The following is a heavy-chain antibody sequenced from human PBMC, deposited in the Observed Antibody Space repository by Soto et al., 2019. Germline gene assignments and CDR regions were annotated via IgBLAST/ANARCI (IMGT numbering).Heavy chain of an antibody. CDR2: IIPIFGTA. Sequence: QVQLVQSGAEVKKPGSSVKVSCKASGGTFSSYAISWVRQAPGQGLEWMGGIIPIFGTANYAQKFQGRVTITADESTSTAYMERSSLRSEDTAVYYCARWVRYCSGGSCYYAFDIWGQGTMVTVSS. CDR1: GGTFSSYA. D-gene: IGHD2-15*01. CDR3: ARWVRYCSGGSCYYAFDI. V-gene: IGHV1-69*01. J-gene: IGHJ3*02.